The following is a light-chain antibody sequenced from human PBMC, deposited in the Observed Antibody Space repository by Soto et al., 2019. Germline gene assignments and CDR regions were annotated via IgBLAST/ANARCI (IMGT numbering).Light chain of an antibody. Sequence: QSALTQPASVSGSPGQSITISCTGTSSDVGGYNYVSWYQQHPGKAPKLMIYDVSTRPSGVSNRFSGSKSGNTASLTISGLQAEDEADYYCSSYTSSSTPVFGTGTKLTVL. V-gene: IGLV2-14*01. CDR2: DVS. CDR1: SSDVGGYNY. J-gene: IGLJ1*01. CDR3: SSYTSSSTPV.